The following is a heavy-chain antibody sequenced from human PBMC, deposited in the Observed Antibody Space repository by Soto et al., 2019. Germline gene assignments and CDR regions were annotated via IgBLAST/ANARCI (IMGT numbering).Heavy chain of an antibody. CDR1: GGSISSYY. CDR2: IYYSGST. Sequence: SETLSLTCTVSGGSISSYYRSWIRQPPGKGLEWIGYIYYSGSTNYNPSLKSRVTISVDTSKNQFSLKLSSVTAADTAVYYCARVPDYYYGMDVWGQGTTVTVSS. V-gene: IGHV4-59*01. J-gene: IGHJ6*02. CDR3: ARVPDYYYGMDV.